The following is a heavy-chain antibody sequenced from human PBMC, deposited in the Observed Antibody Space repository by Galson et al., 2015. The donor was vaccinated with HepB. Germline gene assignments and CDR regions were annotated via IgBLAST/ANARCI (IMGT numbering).Heavy chain of an antibody. CDR1: GFIFSNYV. J-gene: IGHJ3*02. Sequence: SLRLSCAASGFIFSNYVMNWVRQAPGKGPEWVSGISGSGGRTFYTDSVKGRFTISRDNSKNTVYMEMDSLKDEDTAVYYCAKVLRDSSGFWGPLDGLDIWGQGTLVTVSS. CDR3: AKVLRDSSGFWGPLDGLDI. CDR2: ISGSGGRT. V-gene: IGHV3-23*01. D-gene: IGHD3-22*01.